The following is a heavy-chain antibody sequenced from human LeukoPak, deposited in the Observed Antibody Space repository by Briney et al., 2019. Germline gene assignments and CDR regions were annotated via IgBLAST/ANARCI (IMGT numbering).Heavy chain of an antibody. Sequence: GGSLRLSCAASGFTFSSYAMSWVRQAPGKGREWVSAISGSGGTTYYADSVKGRFTVSRDNSKNTLYLQMNSLRPEDTAVYYCTKLNNYDDYWGQGAQVTVSS. D-gene: IGHD1/OR15-1a*01. V-gene: IGHV3-23*01. CDR1: GFTFSSYA. CDR3: TKLNNYDDY. CDR2: ISGSGGTT. J-gene: IGHJ4*02.